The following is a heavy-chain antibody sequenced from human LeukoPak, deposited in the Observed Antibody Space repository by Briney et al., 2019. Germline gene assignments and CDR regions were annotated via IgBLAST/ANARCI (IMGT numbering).Heavy chain of an antibody. D-gene: IGHD3-16*01. Sequence: SETLSLTCTVSGASISSYYWSWIQQSPGKGLEWIGYFYYSGRTNYRPSLKSRVTISADTSKNQFSLRLTSATAADTAVYYCARVRWPTTGDKDITGGLYMDVWGKGTTVTMSS. V-gene: IGHV4-59*01. CDR2: FYYSGRT. J-gene: IGHJ6*03. CDR3: ARVRWPTTGDKDITGGLYMDV. CDR1: GASISSYY.